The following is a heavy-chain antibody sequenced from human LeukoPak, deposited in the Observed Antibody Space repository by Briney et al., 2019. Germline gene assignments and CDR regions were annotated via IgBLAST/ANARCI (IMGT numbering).Heavy chain of an antibody. CDR1: GFTFTSYA. CDR2: VSYDGSNK. Sequence: GGSLRLSCAASGFTFTSYAMHWVRQAPGKGLEWVAVVSYDGSNKYYADSVKGRFAISRDNSKNTLYLQMNSLRAEDTAVYYCARDLDRKLELSGFDYWGQGSLVTVSS. V-gene: IGHV3-30*09. J-gene: IGHJ4*02. D-gene: IGHD1-26*01. CDR3: ARDLDRKLELSGFDY.